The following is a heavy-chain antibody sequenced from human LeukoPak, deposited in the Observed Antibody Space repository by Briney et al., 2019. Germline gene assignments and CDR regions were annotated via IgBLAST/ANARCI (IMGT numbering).Heavy chain of an antibody. CDR2: INHSGST. Sequence: SETLSLTCAVYGGSFSGYYWSWIRQPPGKGLEWIGEINHSGSTNYNPSLKSRVTISVDTSKDQFSLKLSSVTAADTAVYYCAITYYDFWSGYGLDYWGQGTLVTVSS. D-gene: IGHD3-3*01. V-gene: IGHV4-34*01. CDR1: GGSFSGYY. J-gene: IGHJ4*02. CDR3: AITYYDFWSGYGLDY.